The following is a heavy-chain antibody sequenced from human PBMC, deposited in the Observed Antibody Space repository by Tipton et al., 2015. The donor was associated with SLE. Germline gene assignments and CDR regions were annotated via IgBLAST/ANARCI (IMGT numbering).Heavy chain of an antibody. CDR1: GFTSSSYG. Sequence: SLRLSCAASGFTSSSYGMHWVRQGPGKGLEWVAVTWYNGRHTFYVDSVKGRFTISRDNSKNTLYLQMDSLRVEDTAVYYCAKDLGQATGISYFFAMDVWGQGTTVTVSS. J-gene: IGHJ6*02. V-gene: IGHV3-30*18. D-gene: IGHD1-14*01. CDR2: TWYNGRHT. CDR3: AKDLGQATGISYFFAMDV.